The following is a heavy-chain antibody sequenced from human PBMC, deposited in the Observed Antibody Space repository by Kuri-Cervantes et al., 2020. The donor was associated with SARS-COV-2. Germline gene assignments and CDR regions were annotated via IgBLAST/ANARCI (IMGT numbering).Heavy chain of an antibody. CDR1: GGSVSSGSYY. CDR3: ARAVSRLVHPPGTFDF. V-gene: IGHV4-61*03. Sequence: GSLRLSCTVSGGSVSSGSYYWSWIRQPPGKRLEWIGDIRDSGSTNHNAFVKSRVAISLDTSKNLFSLKLTSVTAADTAIYYCARAVSRLVHPPGTFDFWGQGTLVTVSS. CDR2: IRDSGST. J-gene: IGHJ4*02. D-gene: IGHD6-19*01.